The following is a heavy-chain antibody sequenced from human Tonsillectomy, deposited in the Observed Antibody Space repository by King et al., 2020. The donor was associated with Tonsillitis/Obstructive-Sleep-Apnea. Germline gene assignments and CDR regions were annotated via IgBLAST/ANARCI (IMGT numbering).Heavy chain of an antibody. CDR1: GFTLTTFG. CDR2: ISYDGNTK. J-gene: IGHJ3*02. V-gene: IGHV3-30*18. D-gene: IGHD3-22*01. CDR3: AKDLGGGYYDTSGYHDAFDI. Sequence: VQLVESGGGVVQPGRSLRLSCAASGFTLTTFGVHWVRQAPGKGLEWVAVISYDGNTKYYAVSVKGRFTISRDTSKNTLYLQMNSLRAEDTAVYYCAKDLGGGYYDTSGYHDAFDIWGQGTMVTVSS.